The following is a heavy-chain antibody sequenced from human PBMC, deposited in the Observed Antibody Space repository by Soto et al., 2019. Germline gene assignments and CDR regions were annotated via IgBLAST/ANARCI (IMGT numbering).Heavy chain of an antibody. D-gene: IGHD6-19*01. V-gene: IGHV2-5*02. J-gene: IGHJ4*02. Sequence: QITLKESGPTLVKPTQTLTLTCTFSGFSLSTTGVAVGWIRQPPGKALEWLAIIYWDDDKRYSPSLKTRLTITKDTSNNQVVLTMTNMHPEDTATYYCAHYPYNSGWSHFDYWGQGTLVTVSA. CDR3: AHYPYNSGWSHFDY. CDR2: IYWDDDK. CDR1: GFSLSTTGVA.